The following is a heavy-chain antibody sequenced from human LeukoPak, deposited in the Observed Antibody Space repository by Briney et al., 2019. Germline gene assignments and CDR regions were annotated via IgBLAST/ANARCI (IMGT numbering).Heavy chain of an antibody. CDR2: FDPEDGET. V-gene: IGHV1-24*01. J-gene: IGHJ4*02. CDR1: GYTLTELS. CDR3: ASGPPTYDFWSGLFDY. Sequence: ASVKVSCKVSGYTLTELSMHWVRQAPGKGLEWMGGFDPEDGETIYAQKFQGRVTMTEDTSTDTAYMELSSLRSEDTAVYYCASGPPTYDFWSGLFDYWGQGTLVTVSS. D-gene: IGHD3-3*01.